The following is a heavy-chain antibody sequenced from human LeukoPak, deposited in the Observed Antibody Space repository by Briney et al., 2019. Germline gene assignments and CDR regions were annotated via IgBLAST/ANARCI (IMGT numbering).Heavy chain of an antibody. Sequence: GGSLRLSCVASGFPFSSYWITWVRQARGEGLEWVANIKQDGSKKSYVDSVKGRFTISRDNAKNSLYLQMNILRAEDTAIYYCTRVGYIDEGIDYWGQGTLVTVSS. CDR2: IKQDGSKK. CDR3: TRVGYIDEGIDY. J-gene: IGHJ4*02. V-gene: IGHV3-7*04. CDR1: GFPFSSYW. D-gene: IGHD5-24*01.